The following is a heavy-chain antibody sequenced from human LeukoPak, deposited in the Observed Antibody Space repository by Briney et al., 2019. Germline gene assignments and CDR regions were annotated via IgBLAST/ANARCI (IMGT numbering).Heavy chain of an antibody. V-gene: IGHV4-34*01. CDR3: ARGKLPGVY. J-gene: IGHJ4*02. Sequence: NPSETLSLTCAVYGGSFSGYYWSWIRQPPGKGLEWIGEINHSGSTNYNPSLKSRVTISVDTSENQFSLKLSSVTAADTAVYYCARGKLPGVYWGQGTLVTVSS. CDR1: GGSFSGYY. CDR2: INHSGST. D-gene: IGHD5-24*01.